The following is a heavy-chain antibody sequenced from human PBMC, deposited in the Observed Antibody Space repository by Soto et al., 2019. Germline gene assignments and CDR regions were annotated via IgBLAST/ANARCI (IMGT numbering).Heavy chain of an antibody. CDR1: GFTFSSYG. Sequence: QVQLVESGGGVVQPGRSLRLSCAASGFTFSSYGMHWVRQAPGKGLEWVAVIWYDGSNKYYADSVKGRFTISRDNSKNKRYLQMNSLRAEDTAVYYCARDRGIAAAGGGFDYGGQGTLVTVSS. J-gene: IGHJ4*02. CDR2: IWYDGSNK. CDR3: ARDRGIAAAGGGFDY. D-gene: IGHD6-13*01. V-gene: IGHV3-33*01.